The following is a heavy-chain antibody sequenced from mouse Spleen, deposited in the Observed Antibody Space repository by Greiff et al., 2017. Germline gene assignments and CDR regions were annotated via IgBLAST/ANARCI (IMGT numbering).Heavy chain of an antibody. Sequence: QVQLQQSGAELVKPGASVKISCKASGYTFTDYYINWVKQRPGQGLEWIGKIGPGSGSTYYNEKFKGKATLTADKSSSTAYMQLSSLTSEDSAVYFCARRGVVATNSHWYFDVWGTGTTVTVSS. CDR3: ARRGVVATNSHWYFDV. V-gene: IGHV1-77*01. J-gene: IGHJ1*03. CDR2: IGPGSGST. D-gene: IGHD1-1*01. CDR1: GYTFTDYY.